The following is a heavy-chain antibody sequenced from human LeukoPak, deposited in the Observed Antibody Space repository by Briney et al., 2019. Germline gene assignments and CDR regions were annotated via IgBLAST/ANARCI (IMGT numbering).Heavy chain of an antibody. Sequence: GGSLRLSCAASGFIFSNFAMSWVRQAPGKGLEWVAGISGNGGSTSYADSVKGRFNISRDNSKKTLDLQMNSLRAEDTAVYYCAKLLTGRPSGYMDIWGKGTTVSVSS. CDR2: ISGNGGST. J-gene: IGHJ6*03. CDR1: GFIFSNFA. D-gene: IGHD6-6*01. V-gene: IGHV3-23*01. CDR3: AKLLTGRPSGYMDI.